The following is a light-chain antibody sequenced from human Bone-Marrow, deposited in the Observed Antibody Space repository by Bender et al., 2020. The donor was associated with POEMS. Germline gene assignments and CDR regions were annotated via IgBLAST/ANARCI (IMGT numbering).Light chain of an antibody. CDR1: NSNIGTNA. V-gene: IGLV1-44*01. J-gene: IGLJ3*02. CDR3: AAWDAGLGGGV. Sequence: QSVLTQPPSASGTPGQRVTISCSGSNSNIGTNAVNWYQQFPGTAPKLLIYSDNQRPSGVPDRFYAFKSGNSASLAISGLQSEDEAEYYCAAWDAGLGGGVFGGGTKLTV. CDR2: SDN.